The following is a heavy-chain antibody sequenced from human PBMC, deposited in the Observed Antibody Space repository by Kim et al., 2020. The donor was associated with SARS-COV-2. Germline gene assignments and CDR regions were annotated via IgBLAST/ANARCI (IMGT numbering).Heavy chain of an antibody. V-gene: IGHV3-7*01. Sequence: GTEKHDVDSVKGRFTISRDNAKNSLYLQMNSLRAEDTAVYYCATSRTFDYWGQGTLVTVSS. J-gene: IGHJ4*02. CDR2: GTEK. CDR3: ATSRTFDY.